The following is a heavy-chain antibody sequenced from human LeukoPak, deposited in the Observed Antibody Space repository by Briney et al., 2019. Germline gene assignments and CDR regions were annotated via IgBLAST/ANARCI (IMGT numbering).Heavy chain of an antibody. CDR1: GGSISSYY. Sequence: SETLSLTCTVSGGSISSYYWSWIRQPPGKGLEWIGYIYYSGSTNHNPSLKSRVTMSVDTSKKQFSLKLSSVTAVDTAVYYCARGELRVGATAFDYWGQGTLVTVSS. CDR2: IYYSGST. V-gene: IGHV4-59*01. J-gene: IGHJ4*02. D-gene: IGHD1-26*01. CDR3: ARGELRVGATAFDY.